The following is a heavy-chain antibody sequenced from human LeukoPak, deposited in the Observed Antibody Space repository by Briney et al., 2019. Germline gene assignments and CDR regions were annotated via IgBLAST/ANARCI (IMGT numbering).Heavy chain of an antibody. J-gene: IGHJ4*02. CDR1: GYTFTGYY. V-gene: IGHV1-2*06. D-gene: IGHD5-24*01. CDR3: ARGCGLKIDEVEY. Sequence: GASVKVSCKASGYTFTGYYMHWERQAPGQGLEWMGRINPNSGGTNYAQKFQGRVTMTRDTSISTAYMELSRLRSDDTAVYYCARGCGLKIDEVEYWGQGTLVTVSS. CDR2: INPNSGGT.